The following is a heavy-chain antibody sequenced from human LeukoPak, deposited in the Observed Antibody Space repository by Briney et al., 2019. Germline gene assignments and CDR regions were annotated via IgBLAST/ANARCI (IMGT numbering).Heavy chain of an antibody. CDR2: ISSVSSNI. Sequence: PGRSLRLSCAASGFTFNTYSMNWVRQAPGKGLEWVSYISSVSSNIYYADSVKGRFTISRDNAKSSLYLQMNSLRVEDTAVYYCVRDRGCGGDCYPRGYFDPWGQGTLVTVSA. D-gene: IGHD2-21*02. J-gene: IGHJ5*02. CDR1: GFTFNTYS. CDR3: VRDRGCGGDCYPRGYFDP. V-gene: IGHV3-48*04.